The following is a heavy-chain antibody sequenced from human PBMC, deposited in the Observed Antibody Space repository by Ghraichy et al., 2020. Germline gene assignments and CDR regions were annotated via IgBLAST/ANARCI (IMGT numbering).Heavy chain of an antibody. CDR2: VNSNSGGT. D-gene: IGHD5-12*01. CDR3: ARSHPAFPGYLQH. Sequence: ASVKVSCKASGYTFTGYYIHWVRQAPGQGLDWLGRVNSNSGGTYSARDFQDRFALTRDTSINTAYLELESLRPDDTAVYYCARSHPAFPGYLQHWGRGPLVTGAS. J-gene: IGHJ1*01. V-gene: IGHV1-2*06. CDR1: GYTFTGYY.